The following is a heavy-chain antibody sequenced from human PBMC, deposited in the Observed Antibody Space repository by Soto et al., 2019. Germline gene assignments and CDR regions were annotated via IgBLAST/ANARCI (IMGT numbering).Heavy chain of an antibody. Sequence: VGSLRLSCAASGFTFSSYWMSWVRQAPGKGLEWVANIKRDGSEKYYVDSVKGRFTVSRDNAKNSLYLQMNSLRAEDTAVYYCARRRDSSADFDWWGQGTQVTVAS. D-gene: IGHD6-19*01. CDR1: GFTFSSYW. V-gene: IGHV3-7*01. CDR3: ARRRDSSADFDW. CDR2: IKRDGSEK. J-gene: IGHJ4*02.